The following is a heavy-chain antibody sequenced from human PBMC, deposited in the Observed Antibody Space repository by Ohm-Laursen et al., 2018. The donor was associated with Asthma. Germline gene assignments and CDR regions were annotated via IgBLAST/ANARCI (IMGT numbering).Heavy chain of an antibody. J-gene: IGHJ4*02. CDR3: AKDLALHSSGHDY. CDR1: GFTFSNHW. D-gene: IGHD3-22*01. CDR2: INQDGSIW. Sequence: SLRLSCAASGFTFSNHWMTWVRQAPGRGLEWVANINQDGSIWGYVDSVKGRFAISRDNSKNTLYLQMNSLRAEDTAVYYCAKDLALHSSGHDYWGQGTLVTVSS. V-gene: IGHV3-7*05.